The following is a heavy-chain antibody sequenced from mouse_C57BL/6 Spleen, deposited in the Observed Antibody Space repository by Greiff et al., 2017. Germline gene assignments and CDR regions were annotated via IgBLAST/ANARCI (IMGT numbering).Heavy chain of an antibody. CDR2: FYPGSGSI. J-gene: IGHJ4*01. D-gene: IGHD3-1*01. V-gene: IGHV1-62-2*01. Sequence: QVQLQQSGAELVKPGASVKLSCKASGYTFTEYTIHWVKQRAGQGLEWIGWFYPGSGSIKYNEKFKDKATLTADKSSSTGYMELSRLTSEDSAVYFCARSWGLTLFMDYWGQGTSVTVSS. CDR3: ARSWGLTLFMDY. CDR1: GYTFTEYT.